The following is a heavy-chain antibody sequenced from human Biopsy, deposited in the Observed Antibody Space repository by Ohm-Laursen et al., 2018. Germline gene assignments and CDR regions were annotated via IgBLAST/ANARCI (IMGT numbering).Heavy chain of an antibody. CDR1: SYTFTDYK. CDR2: INCKTGAT. CDR3: ARDPLNGHKHFDY. Sequence: ASVKASCKASSYTFTDYKIHWMRQAPGQGLEWLGYINCKTGATNYAQKFQGTVTMTRDTSISTAYLALGSLRSADTAIYYCARDPLNGHKHFDYWGQGSLVTVSS. D-gene: IGHD2-8*01. V-gene: IGHV1-2*02. J-gene: IGHJ4*02.